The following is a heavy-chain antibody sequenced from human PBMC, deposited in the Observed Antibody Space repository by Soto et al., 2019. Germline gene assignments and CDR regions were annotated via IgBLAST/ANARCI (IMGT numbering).Heavy chain of an antibody. CDR1: GYSFTSYW. CDR2: IYPGDSDT. CDR3: ARQSSSIAARPPIYYYYYGMDV. D-gene: IGHD6-6*01. J-gene: IGHJ6*02. V-gene: IGHV5-51*01. Sequence: GESLKISCKGSGYSFTSYWIGWVRQMPGKGLEWMGIIYPGDSDTRYSPSFQGQVTISADKSISTAYLQWSSLKASDTAMYYCARQSSSIAARPPIYYYYYGMDVWGQGTTVTLSS.